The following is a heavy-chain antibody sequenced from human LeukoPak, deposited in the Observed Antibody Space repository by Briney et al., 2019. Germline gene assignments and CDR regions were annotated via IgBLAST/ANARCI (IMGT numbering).Heavy chain of an antibody. J-gene: IGHJ4*02. CDR2: IYYSGST. CDR3: AKYQMYTVEDH. CDR1: GGSISSNSYY. V-gene: IGHV4-39*02. D-gene: IGHD1-1*01. Sequence: ASETLSLTCTVSGGSISSNSYYWGWIRQPPGKGLEWIGSIYYSGSTYYNPSLKSRVTISLDTSKNHFSLKLSSLTAADTAVFYCAKYQMYTVEDHWGQGTLVTVSS.